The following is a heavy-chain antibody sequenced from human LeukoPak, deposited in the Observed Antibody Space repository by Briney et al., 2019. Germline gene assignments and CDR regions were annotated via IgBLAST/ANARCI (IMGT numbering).Heavy chain of an antibody. D-gene: IGHD5-12*01. CDR1: GGSISSYY. Sequence: SETLSLTCTVSGGSISSYYWSWIWQPPGKGLEWIGYILYSGTTNSNPSLKSRVTISVDTSKNQISLKLSSVTAADTAVYYCARMGGYSGYATHWGQGTLVTVSS. CDR3: ARMGGYSGYATH. J-gene: IGHJ4*02. CDR2: ILYSGTT. V-gene: IGHV4-59*08.